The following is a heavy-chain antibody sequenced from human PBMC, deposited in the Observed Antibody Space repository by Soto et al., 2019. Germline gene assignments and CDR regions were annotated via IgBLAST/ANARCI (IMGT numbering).Heavy chain of an antibody. Sequence: EVQLLESGGDLVQPGGSLRLSCAASGFTFSYRAMTWVRQAPGKGLEWVSALTPRGFNTYYTDSVRGRLTIYSDNSSNTVYLEAKSQKAEDTSMYYREVSNYQGSGSQAVNGGQGTLVAVSS. CDR2: LTPRGFNT. CDR1: GFTFSYRA. J-gene: IGHJ4*02. V-gene: IGHV3-23*01. D-gene: IGHD3-10*01. CDR3: EVSNYQGSGSQAVN.